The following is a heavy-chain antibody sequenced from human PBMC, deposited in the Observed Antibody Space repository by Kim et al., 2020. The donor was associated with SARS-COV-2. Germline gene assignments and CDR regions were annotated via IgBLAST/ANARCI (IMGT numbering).Heavy chain of an antibody. D-gene: IGHD6-13*01. CDR3: TTDLVQAAAGTSPPFDY. CDR1: GFTFSNAW. CDR2: IKSKTDGGTT. Sequence: GGSLRLSCAASGFTFSNAWMSWVRQAPGKGLEWVGRIKSKTDGGTTDYAAPVKGRFTISRDDSKNTLYLQMNSLKTEDTAVYYCTTDLVQAAAGTSPPFDYWGQVTLVTVSS. J-gene: IGHJ4*02. V-gene: IGHV3-15*01.